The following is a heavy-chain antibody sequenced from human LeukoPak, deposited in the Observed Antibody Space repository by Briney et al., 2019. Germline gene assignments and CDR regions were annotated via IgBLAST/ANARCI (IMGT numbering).Heavy chain of an antibody. CDR3: AREPSGDSSGYFDY. J-gene: IGHJ4*02. D-gene: IGHD3-22*01. CDR2: ISSSSSYI. Sequence: GRSLRLSCAASGFTFNSYAMHWVRQAPGKGLEWVSSISSSSSYIYYADSVKGRFTISRDNAKNSLYLQMNSLRAEDTAVYYCAREPSGDSSGYFDYWGQGTLVTVSS. CDR1: GFTFNSYA. V-gene: IGHV3-21*01.